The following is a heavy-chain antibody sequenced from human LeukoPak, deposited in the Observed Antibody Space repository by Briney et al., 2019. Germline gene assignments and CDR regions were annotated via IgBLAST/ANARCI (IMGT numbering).Heavy chain of an antibody. CDR1: GFTFSSYW. CDR3: ARFAAGGSYYYYMDV. D-gene: IGHD6-25*01. Sequence: QTGGSLRLSCAASGFTFSSYWMNWVRQPPGKGLEWVSNIGTSSTTIYYADSVKGRFTISRDNAKNSLYLQMNSLRADDTAVYYCARFAAGGSYYYYMDVWGKGTTVTVSS. J-gene: IGHJ6*03. V-gene: IGHV3-48*01. CDR2: IGTSSTTI.